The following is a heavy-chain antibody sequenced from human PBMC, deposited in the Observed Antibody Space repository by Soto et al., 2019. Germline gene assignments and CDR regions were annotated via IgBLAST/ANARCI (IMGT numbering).Heavy chain of an antibody. CDR3: ASAPIVVVPGDLDYSYDMDV. CDR2: IIPMFGTA. Sequence: QVQLVQSGAEVKKPGSSVKVSCKASGGTFSSYAISWVRQAPGQGLEWMGGIIPMFGTANYAQKFQGRVTITADKSTNTAYMELSSLRSEDTAVYYCASAPIVVVPGDLDYSYDMDVWSQGTTVTVSS. J-gene: IGHJ6*02. V-gene: IGHV1-69*06. D-gene: IGHD2-2*01. CDR1: GGTFSSYA.